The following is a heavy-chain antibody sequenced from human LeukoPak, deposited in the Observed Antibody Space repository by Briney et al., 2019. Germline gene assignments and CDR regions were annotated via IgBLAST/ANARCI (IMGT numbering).Heavy chain of an antibody. J-gene: IGHJ4*02. Sequence: ASVKVSCKASGYTFTSYGISWVRQAPGQGLEWMGWISAYNGNTDYAQKLQGRVTMTTDTSTSTAYMELRSLRSDDTAVYYCARRLWFGELLGYWGQGTLVTVSS. V-gene: IGHV1-18*01. D-gene: IGHD3-10*01. CDR2: ISAYNGNT. CDR1: GYTFTSYG. CDR3: ARRLWFGELLGY.